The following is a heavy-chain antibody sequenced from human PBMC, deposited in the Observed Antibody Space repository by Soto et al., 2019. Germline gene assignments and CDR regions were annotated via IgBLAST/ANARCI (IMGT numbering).Heavy chain of an antibody. CDR3: ARRSGTYYDFWSGLDV. CDR1: GYSFTSYW. CDR2: IYPGDSDT. Sequence: HGESLKISCKGSGYSFTSYWIGWVRQMPGKGLEWMGIIYPGDSDTRYSPSFQGQVTISADKSISTAYLQWSSLKASDTAMYYCARRSGTYYDFWSGLDVWGQGTTVTVSS. V-gene: IGHV5-51*01. D-gene: IGHD3-3*01. J-gene: IGHJ6*02.